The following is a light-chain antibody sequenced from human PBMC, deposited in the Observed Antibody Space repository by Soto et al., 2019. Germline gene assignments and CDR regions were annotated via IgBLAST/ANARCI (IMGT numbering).Light chain of an antibody. CDR2: GAS. V-gene: IGKV3-15*01. J-gene: IGKJ1*01. CDR1: QSVSSN. Sequence: EIVMTQSPATLSVSPGERATLSCRASQSVSSNLAWYQQKPGQAPRLLIYGASTRATGIPARFSGSGSGTEFTLTISSLQSEDFGVFYCQQYGNPPQTFGQGTRVEVK. CDR3: QQYGNPPQT.